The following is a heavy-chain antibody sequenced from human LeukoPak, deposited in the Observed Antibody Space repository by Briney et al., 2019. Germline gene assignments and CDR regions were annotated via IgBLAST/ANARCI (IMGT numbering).Heavy chain of an antibody. CDR3: ARDSPPRNWAKYYDYVWGSYPQRYFDL. D-gene: IGHD3-16*02. CDR1: GGSISSSNW. V-gene: IGHV4-4*02. CDR2: IYHSGST. Sequence: SGTLSLTCAVSGGSISSSNWWSWIRQPPGKGLEWIGSIYHSGSTYYNPSLKSRVTISIDTSKNQFSLKLSSVTAADTAVYYCARDSPPRNWAKYYDYVWGSYPQRYFDLWGRGTLVTVSS. J-gene: IGHJ2*01.